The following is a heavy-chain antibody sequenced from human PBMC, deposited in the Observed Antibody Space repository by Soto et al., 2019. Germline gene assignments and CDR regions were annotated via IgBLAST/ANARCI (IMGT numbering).Heavy chain of an antibody. V-gene: IGHV5-10-1*01. CDR3: ARHGNEAFGVVPHDYYYAMDV. CDR2: IDPSDSYT. D-gene: IGHD3-3*01. J-gene: IGHJ6*02. CDR1: GYSFTSYW. Sequence: PGESLKISCKGSGYSFTSYWISWVRQMPGKGLEWMGRIDPSDSYTNYSPSFQGHVTISADKSISTAYLQWSSLKASDTAMYYCARHGNEAFGVVPHDYYYAMDVWGQGTTVTVSS.